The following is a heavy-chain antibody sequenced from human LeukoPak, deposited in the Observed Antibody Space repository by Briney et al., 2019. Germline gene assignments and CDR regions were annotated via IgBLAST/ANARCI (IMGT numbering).Heavy chain of an antibody. D-gene: IGHD4-17*01. V-gene: IGHV3-30*03. CDR3: ARETGSAVGSTDFDY. CDR1: GFTFSSYG. J-gene: IGHJ4*02. CDR2: ISYDGSNK. Sequence: GGSLRLSCAASGFTFSSYGMHWVRQAPGKGLEWVAVISYDGSNKYYADSVKGRFTISRDNSKNTLYLQMNSLRAEDTAVHYCARETGSAVGSTDFDYWGQGTLVTVSS.